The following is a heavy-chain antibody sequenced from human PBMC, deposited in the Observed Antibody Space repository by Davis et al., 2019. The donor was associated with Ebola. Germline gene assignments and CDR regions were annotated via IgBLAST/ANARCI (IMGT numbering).Heavy chain of an antibody. D-gene: IGHD5-12*01. CDR3: AREWLLGDRYYYYMDV. CDR2: INPNSGGT. J-gene: IGHJ6*03. Sequence: ASVKVSCKASGYTFTSYYMHWVRQAPGQGLEWMGWINPNSGGTNYAQKFQGRVTMTRDTSISTAYMELSRLRSDDTAVYYCAREWLLGDRYYYYMDVWGKGTTVTVSS. CDR1: GYTFTSYY. V-gene: IGHV1-2*02.